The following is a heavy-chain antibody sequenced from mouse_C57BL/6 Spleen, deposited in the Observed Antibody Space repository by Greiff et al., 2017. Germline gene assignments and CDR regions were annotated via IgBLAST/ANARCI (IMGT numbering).Heavy chain of an antibody. CDR1: GYAFSSYW. D-gene: IGHD2-5*01. J-gene: IGHJ4*01. V-gene: IGHV1-80*01. Sequence: QVTLKESVAELVKPGASVKISCKASGYAFSSYWMNWVKQRPGKGLEGIGQIYPGDGDTNYNGKFKGKATLTADKSSRTAYMQLSSLTSEDSAVYFCAIYSNYEDYYAMDYWGQGTSVTVSS. CDR2: IYPGDGDT. CDR3: AIYSNYEDYYAMDY.